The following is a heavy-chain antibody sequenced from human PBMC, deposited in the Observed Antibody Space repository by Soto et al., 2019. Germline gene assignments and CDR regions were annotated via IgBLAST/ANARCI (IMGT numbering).Heavy chain of an antibody. D-gene: IGHD1-1*01. CDR2: INAGNGNT. J-gene: IGHJ5*02. V-gene: IGHV1-3*01. Sequence: ASVKVSCKASGYTFSNYEIHWLRQAPGQRLEWIAWINAGNGNTKYSQKFQGRVTINRDTSASTVYMELSSLRSEDSAVYYCARDPAYHRSWNSPWFDPWGQGTLVTVS. CDR3: ARDPAYHRSWNSPWFDP. CDR1: GYTFSNYE.